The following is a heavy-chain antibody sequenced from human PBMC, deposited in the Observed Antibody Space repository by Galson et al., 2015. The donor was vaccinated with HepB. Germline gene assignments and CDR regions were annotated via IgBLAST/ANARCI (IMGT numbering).Heavy chain of an antibody. J-gene: IGHJ2*01. CDR3: ARGLAAGTSGGSYWYFDL. CDR1: GGTFSSYA. V-gene: IGHV1-69*04. CDR2: IIPILGIA. D-gene: IGHD6-13*01. Sequence: SVKVSCKASGGTFSSYAISWVRQAPGQGLEWMGRIIPILGIANYAQKFQGRVTITADKSTSTAYMELSSLRSEDTAVYYCARGLAAGTSGGSYWYFDLWGRGTLVTVSS.